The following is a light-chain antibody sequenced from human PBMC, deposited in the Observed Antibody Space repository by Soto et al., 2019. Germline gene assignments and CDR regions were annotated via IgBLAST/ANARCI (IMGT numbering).Light chain of an antibody. CDR1: NSDVGDYNY. J-gene: IGLJ1*01. Sequence: QSALTQPASVSGSPGQSITISCTGTNSDVGDYNYVSWYQQHPGKAPKLMIYEVSNRPSGVSNRFSGSKSGNTASLTISGLQAEDEADYYCSSYTSSSTLYVFGTGTKVTAL. CDR2: EVS. V-gene: IGLV2-14*01. CDR3: SSYTSSSTLYV.